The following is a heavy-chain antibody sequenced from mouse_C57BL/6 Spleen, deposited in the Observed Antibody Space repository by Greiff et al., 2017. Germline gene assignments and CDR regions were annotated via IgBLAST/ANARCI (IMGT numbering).Heavy chain of an antibody. CDR2: IHPNSGST. D-gene: IGHD2-5*01. J-gene: IGHJ2*01. Sequence: QVQLKESGAELVKPGASVKLSCKASGYTFTTYGMHWVKQRPGQGLEWIGLIHPNSGSTNYNEKFKSKATLTVDKSSSTAYMQLSSLTSGDSAVYYCARSDSNFYFDYWGQGTTLTVSS. V-gene: IGHV1-64*01. CDR1: GYTFTTYG. CDR3: ARSDSNFYFDY.